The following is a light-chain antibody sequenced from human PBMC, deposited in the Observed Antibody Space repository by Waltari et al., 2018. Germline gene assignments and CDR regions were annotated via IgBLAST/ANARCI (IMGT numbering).Light chain of an antibody. CDR3: SSYTRSSSYV. CDR2: AVS. Sequence: QSALTQPASVSGSPEQSITISCTGTSSDIGGDNFVSWYQQHPGKAPKLILFAVSDRPSGVSNRFSGSNSGNSASLTISGLQAEDEADYYCSSYTRSSSYVFGTGTKVTVL. J-gene: IGLJ1*01. CDR1: SSDIGGDNF. V-gene: IGLV2-14*01.